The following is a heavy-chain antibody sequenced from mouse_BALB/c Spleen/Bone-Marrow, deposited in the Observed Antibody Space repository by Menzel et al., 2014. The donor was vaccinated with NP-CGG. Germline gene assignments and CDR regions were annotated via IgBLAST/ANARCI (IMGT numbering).Heavy chain of an antibody. CDR1: GYTFTSYY. Sequence: QVQLQQPGAELVKPGASVKLSCKASGYTFTSYYMYWVKQRPGQGLEWIGEINPSNGGTNFNEKFKSKATLTVDKSSSTAYMQLSSLTSEDSAVNYCTREGDSPFAYWGQGTLVTVSA. V-gene: IGHV1S81*02. CDR2: INPSNGGT. J-gene: IGHJ3*01. D-gene: IGHD2-13*01. CDR3: TREGDSPFAY.